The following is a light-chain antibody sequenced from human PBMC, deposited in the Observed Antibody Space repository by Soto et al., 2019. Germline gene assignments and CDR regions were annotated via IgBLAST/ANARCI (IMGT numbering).Light chain of an antibody. CDR2: EVS. CDR3: SSYTSSSTYV. CDR1: SSDVGSYNR. Sequence: QSVLTQPPSVSGSPGQSVAISCPGTSSDVGSYNRVSWYQQPPGTAPKVMIYEVSNRPSGVPDRFSGSKSGNTASLTISGLQAEDEDDYYCSSYTSSSTYVFGTGTKVTVL. V-gene: IGLV2-18*02. J-gene: IGLJ1*01.